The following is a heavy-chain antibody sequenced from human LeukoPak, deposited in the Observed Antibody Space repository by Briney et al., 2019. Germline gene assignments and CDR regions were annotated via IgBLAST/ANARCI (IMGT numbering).Heavy chain of an antibody. CDR2: IIPILGIA. V-gene: IGHV1-69*04. CDR1: GGTFSSYA. D-gene: IGHD2-2*01. Sequence: ASVKDSCKASGGTFSSYAISWVRPAPGQGLEWMGRIIPILGIANYAQKFQGRVTITADKSTRTPYMELSSLRSEDTAVYYCARERYCSSTSCYPYYYYFDYWGQGTLVTVSS. CDR3: ARERYCSSTSCYPYYYYFDY. J-gene: IGHJ4*02.